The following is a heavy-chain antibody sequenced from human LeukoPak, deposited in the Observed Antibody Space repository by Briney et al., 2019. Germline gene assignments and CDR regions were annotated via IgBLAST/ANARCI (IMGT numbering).Heavy chain of an antibody. D-gene: IGHD3-22*01. CDR2: ISSNGGST. J-gene: IGHJ4*02. CDR1: GFAFSRYT. V-gene: IGHV3-64*01. CDR3: ASSYDSSGYTPFDY. Sequence: GGSLRLSCAASGFAFSRYTMHWVRQAPGKGLEFVSAISSNGGSTSYANSVKGRFTISRDNSRRSLYLQMGSLRVEDMGVYYCASSYDSSGYTPFDYWGQGTLVTVSS.